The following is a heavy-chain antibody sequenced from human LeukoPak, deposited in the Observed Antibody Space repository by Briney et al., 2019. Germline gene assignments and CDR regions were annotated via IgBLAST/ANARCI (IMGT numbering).Heavy chain of an antibody. CDR1: GFIFSDYY. D-gene: IGHD6-13*01. CDR2: IDSSGDVI. CDR3: AKGTHSSSWHWYDP. V-gene: IGHV3-11*01. Sequence: NPGGSLRLSCAASGFIFSDYYMTWIRQAPGKGLEWLSYIDSSGDVIYYGDSVKGRFTISRDNAKNSLYLQMNSLRGEDTAVYYCAKGTHSSSWHWYDPWGQGTLVTVSS. J-gene: IGHJ5*02.